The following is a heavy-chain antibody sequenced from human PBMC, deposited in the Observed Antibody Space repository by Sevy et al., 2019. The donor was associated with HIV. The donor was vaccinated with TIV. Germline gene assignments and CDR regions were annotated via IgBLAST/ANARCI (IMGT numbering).Heavy chain of an antibody. Sequence: GSLRLSCAASGFTFSSYPMHWVRQAPGKGLEWVANIKEDGSEKYYVDSVKGRFTISRDNAKNSLFLQMNSLRAEDTAVYYCAKDVYWGQGTLVTVSS. J-gene: IGHJ4*02. CDR1: GFTFSSYP. CDR2: IKEDGSEK. CDR3: AKDVY. V-gene: IGHV3-7*03.